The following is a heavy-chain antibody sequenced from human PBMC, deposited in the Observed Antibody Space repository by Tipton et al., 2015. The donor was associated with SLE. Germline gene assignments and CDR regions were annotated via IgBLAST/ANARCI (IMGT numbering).Heavy chain of an antibody. V-gene: IGHV3-11*03. CDR3: AKEAYYYDSSGYLDW. Sequence: LSLTCAVYGGSFSGYYWSWIRQAPGKGLEWVSSISSSSNYIYYADSMKGRFTISRDNAKNSLYLQMNSLRAEDTAVYYCAKEAYYYDSSGYLDWWGQGTLVTVSS. D-gene: IGHD3-22*01. J-gene: IGHJ4*02. CDR1: GGSFSGYY. CDR2: ISSSSNYI.